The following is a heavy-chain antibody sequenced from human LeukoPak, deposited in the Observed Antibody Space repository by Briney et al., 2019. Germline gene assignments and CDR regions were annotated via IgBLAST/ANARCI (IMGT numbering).Heavy chain of an antibody. J-gene: IGHJ4*02. V-gene: IGHV4-39*01. CDR2: IYYSGST. CDR3: ARHRSIAARAFDY. D-gene: IGHD6-6*01. CDR1: GGSISSSSYY. Sequence: SETLSLTCTVSGGSISSSSYYWGWIRQPPGKGLEWIGSIYYSGSTYYNPSLKSRVTISVDTSKNQFSLKLSSVTAADTAVYYCARHRSIAARAFDYWGQGTLVTVSS.